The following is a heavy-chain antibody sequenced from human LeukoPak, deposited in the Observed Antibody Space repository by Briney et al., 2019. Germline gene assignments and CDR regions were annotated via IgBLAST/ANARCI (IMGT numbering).Heavy chain of an antibody. Sequence: PGGSLRLSCAASGFTVSSNYMSWVRQAPGKGLEWVSVIYSGGSTYYADSVKGRFTISRDNSKNTLYLQMNSLRAEDTAVYYCAKDYEHCSGGSCYGHWGQGTLVTVPS. CDR2: IYSGGST. D-gene: IGHD2-15*01. CDR3: AKDYEHCSGGSCYGH. J-gene: IGHJ4*02. V-gene: IGHV3-66*01. CDR1: GFTVSSNY.